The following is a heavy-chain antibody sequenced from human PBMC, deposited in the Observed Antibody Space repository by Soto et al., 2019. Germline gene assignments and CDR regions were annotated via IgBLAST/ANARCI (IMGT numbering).Heavy chain of an antibody. Sequence: QVELVESGGGVVQPGGSLRLSCAASGFSFSTYAMQWVRQAPGKGLEWVAVVSSGGGTQFYADSVKGRFTISRDNSKNSLNLKMTSLTVEDAAIYYCARETYYSGHIICNLDLWGRGTLVTVSS. D-gene: IGHD3-10*01. J-gene: IGHJ2*01. CDR3: ARETYYSGHIICNLDL. V-gene: IGHV3-30-3*01. CDR1: GFSFSTYA. CDR2: VSSGGGTQ.